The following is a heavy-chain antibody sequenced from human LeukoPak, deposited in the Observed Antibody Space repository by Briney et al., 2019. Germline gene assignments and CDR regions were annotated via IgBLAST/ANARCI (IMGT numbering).Heavy chain of an antibody. D-gene: IGHD3-9*01. CDR1: GGSISSYY. CDR3: ARARYVNSIYAFDI. V-gene: IGHV4-59*01. J-gene: IGHJ3*02. CDR2: LSKSGNT. Sequence: PSETLSLTCTVSGGSISSYYWSWIRLPPGKGLEWIGYLSKSGNTNYSPYHKSRVTIFGDTSKNQFFLKLSSVTAADTAVYYCARARYVNSIYAFDIGGGETGDTVSS.